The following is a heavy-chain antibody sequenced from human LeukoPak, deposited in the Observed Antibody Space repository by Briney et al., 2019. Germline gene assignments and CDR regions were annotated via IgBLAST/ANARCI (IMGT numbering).Heavy chain of an antibody. V-gene: IGHV3-13*01. Sequence: GGSLRLSCAASGFTFSSYDMHWVRQAPGRGLEGVSAICTAGDTYYPAPVKGRFTISRENAKNSLYLQMNSLRAGDTAVYYCARVARGAAAGFFDYWGQGTLVTVSS. D-gene: IGHD6-13*01. CDR2: ICTAGDT. CDR3: ARVARGAAAGFFDY. J-gene: IGHJ4*02. CDR1: GFTFSSYD.